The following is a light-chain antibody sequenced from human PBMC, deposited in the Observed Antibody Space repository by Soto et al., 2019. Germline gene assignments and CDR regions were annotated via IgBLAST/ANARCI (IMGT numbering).Light chain of an antibody. Sequence: DIQMTQSPTTLSASVGDRVIITCRASQRMSAWLAWYQQKPGKAPTLLIYDASSLENGVSSRFRGSVSGTDFPLTISSLRPDDFATYYCQQYDTYPWTFGQGTQVEIK. CDR2: DAS. CDR3: QQYDTYPWT. J-gene: IGKJ1*01. CDR1: QRMSAW. V-gene: IGKV1-5*01.